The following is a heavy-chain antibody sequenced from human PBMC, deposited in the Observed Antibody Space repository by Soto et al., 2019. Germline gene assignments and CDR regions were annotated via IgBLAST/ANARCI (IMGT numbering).Heavy chain of an antibody. CDR3: ARLILTMAFDI. Sequence: PGGSLRLSCAASGFTFSSYEMNWVRQAPGKGLEWVSYISSSGSTIYYADSVKGRFTISRDNAKNSLYLQMNSLRAEDTAVYYCARLILTMAFDIWGQGTMVTVSS. CDR2: ISSSGSTI. D-gene: IGHD2-8*01. V-gene: IGHV3-48*03. J-gene: IGHJ3*02. CDR1: GFTFSSYE.